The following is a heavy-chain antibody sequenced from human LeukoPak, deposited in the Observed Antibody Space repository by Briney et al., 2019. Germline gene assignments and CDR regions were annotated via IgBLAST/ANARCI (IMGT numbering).Heavy chain of an antibody. CDR2: ISGSGGST. V-gene: IGHV3-23*01. CDR3: ARVGRGVYGMDV. CDR1: GFTFSGYA. J-gene: IGHJ6*02. Sequence: GGSLRLSCAASGFTFSGYAMGWVRQAPGKGLEWVSAISGSGGSTYYTDSVQGRFTISRDNARNSLFLQMNSLRDEDTAVYYCARVGRGVYGMDVWGQGTTVTVSS. D-gene: IGHD3-10*01.